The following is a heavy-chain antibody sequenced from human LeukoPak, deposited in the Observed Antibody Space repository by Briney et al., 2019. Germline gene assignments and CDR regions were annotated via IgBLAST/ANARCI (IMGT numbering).Heavy chain of an antibody. V-gene: IGHV1-2*02. Sequence: ASVKVSCKASGYTFTGYHMHWVRQAPGQGLEWMGWINPKNGDTSDKQNFQGRLTMTSGTSMSTVYMELTRLTSDDTAVYFCARDSRPALVGTFDYWGLGTLVTVSS. CDR3: ARDSRPALVGTFDY. D-gene: IGHD6-6*01. CDR2: INPKNGDT. CDR1: GYTFTGYH. J-gene: IGHJ4*02.